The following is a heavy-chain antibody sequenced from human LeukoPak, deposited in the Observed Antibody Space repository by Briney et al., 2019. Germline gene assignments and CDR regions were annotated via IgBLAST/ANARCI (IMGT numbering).Heavy chain of an antibody. D-gene: IGHD3-22*01. J-gene: IGHJ3*02. V-gene: IGHV4-39*07. CDR2: IYYSGST. Sequence: PSETLSLTCTVSGGSFSSSSYYWGWIRQPPGKGLEWIGIIYYSGSTYYNPSLKSRVTLSVDTSKNQFSLKLSSVTAADTAVYYCARMGYYDSGGRYRGAFDIWGQGTMVTVSS. CDR1: GGSFSSSSYY. CDR3: ARMGYYDSGGRYRGAFDI.